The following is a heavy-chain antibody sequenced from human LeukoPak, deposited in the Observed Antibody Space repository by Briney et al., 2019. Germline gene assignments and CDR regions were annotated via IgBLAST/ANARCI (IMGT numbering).Heavy chain of an antibody. CDR3: ARSQVVVASYYFDY. J-gene: IGHJ4*02. CDR1: GFTFSSYG. CDR2: IWYDGSNK. D-gene: IGHD2-15*01. Sequence: GGSLRLSCAASGFTFSSYGMHWVRQAPGKGLEWVAVIWYDGSNKYYADSVKGRFTISRDNAKNSLYLQMNSLRAEDTAVYYCARSQVVVASYYFDYWGQGTLVTVSS. V-gene: IGHV3-33*03.